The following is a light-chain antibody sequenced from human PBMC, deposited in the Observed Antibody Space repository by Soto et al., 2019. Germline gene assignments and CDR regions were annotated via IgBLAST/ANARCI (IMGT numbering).Light chain of an antibody. CDR3: QHYDNVPSL. CDR1: QSVLHSSTNKNR. V-gene: IGKV4-1*01. J-gene: IGKJ3*01. CDR2: WAS. Sequence: DIVMTQSPDSLGVPLGERATLNCKSSQSVLHSSTNKNRLAWYQQKPGRPPKLLISWASSRESGVPDRFSGSGSGTDFSLTISSLQAEDVAVYYCQHYDNVPSLFGPGTIVDI.